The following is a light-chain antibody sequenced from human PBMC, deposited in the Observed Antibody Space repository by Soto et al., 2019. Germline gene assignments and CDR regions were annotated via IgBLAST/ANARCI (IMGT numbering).Light chain of an antibody. CDR2: GAY. CDR1: PSVSSN. V-gene: IGKV3-20*01. CDR3: QQYGSSGT. Sequence: IVMTQSPATLCVSPGERATVACRSSPSVSSNLAWYEQRPGQAPSVLIYGAYNRATGIPDRFSGSGSGTDFTLTISRLEPEDFAVYYCQQYGSSGTFGQGTKVDI. J-gene: IGKJ1*01.